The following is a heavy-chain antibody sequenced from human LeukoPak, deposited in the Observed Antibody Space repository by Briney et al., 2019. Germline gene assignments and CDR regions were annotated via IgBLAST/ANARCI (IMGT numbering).Heavy chain of an antibody. V-gene: IGHV3-13*05. J-gene: IGHJ5*02. CDR2: IRSVADP. Sequence: GGTLRLSCAASGFYFHDYDMHWVRQPAGKRLEWVSGIRSVADPFYPDSVKGRFTIYKENAKNSVYLEINRLRPGDPALYFGARGWGGQGRSWGALDLWGQGILVTVSS. D-gene: IGHD3-16*01. CDR3: ARGWGGQGRSWGALDL. CDR1: GFYFHDYD.